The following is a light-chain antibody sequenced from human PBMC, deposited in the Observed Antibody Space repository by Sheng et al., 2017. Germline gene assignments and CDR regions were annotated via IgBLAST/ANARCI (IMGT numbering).Light chain of an antibody. CDR3: QQYNNWSWT. CDR2: GAS. J-gene: IGKJ1*01. V-gene: IGKV3-15*01. Sequence: EKVMTQSPATLSVSPGERATLSCRASQSFSNNLAWYQQKPGQAPRLLIYGASTRATGIPARFSGSGSGTEFTLTISSLQSEDFAIYYCQQYNNWSWTFGQGTKVEIK. CDR1: QSFSNN.